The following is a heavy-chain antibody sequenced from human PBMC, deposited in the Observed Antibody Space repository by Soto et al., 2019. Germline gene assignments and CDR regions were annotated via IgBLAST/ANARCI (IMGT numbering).Heavy chain of an antibody. D-gene: IGHD3-10*01. Sequence: GGSLRLSCRASGLAFGNYAMNWVRQFPGRGLEWVAGVSTNGHSTYYADSVRGRFTISRDNSKITVYLQMNSLRAEDTAVYYCAKDRAFNYFYGMDVWGQGTTVTVSS. V-gene: IGHV3-23*01. J-gene: IGHJ6*02. CDR1: GLAFGNYA. CDR3: AKDRAFNYFYGMDV. CDR2: VSTNGHST.